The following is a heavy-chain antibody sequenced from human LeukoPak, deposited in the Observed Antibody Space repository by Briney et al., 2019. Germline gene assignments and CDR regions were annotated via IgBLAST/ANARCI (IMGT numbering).Heavy chain of an antibody. D-gene: IGHD3-10*01. CDR1: GFFSTAYY. V-gene: IGHV4-38-2*02. Sequence: SETLSLTCTVSGFFSTAYYWGWIRQPPGKGLEWIASIRHDGHTYYNPSLRSRVTISVDTSKNQFSLKLSSVTAADTAVYYCARRWAERDYYGSGSYAGHVYFDYWGQGTLVTVSS. CDR2: IRHDGHT. CDR3: ARRWAERDYYGSGSYAGHVYFDY. J-gene: IGHJ4*02.